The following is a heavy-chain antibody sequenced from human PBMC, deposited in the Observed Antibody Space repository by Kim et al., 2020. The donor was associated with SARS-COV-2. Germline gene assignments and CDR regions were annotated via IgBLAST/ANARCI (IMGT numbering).Heavy chain of an antibody. D-gene: IGHD2-15*01. V-gene: IGHV3-23*01. CDR1: GSTFRNYA. Sequence: GGSLRLSCAASGSTFRNYAYTWVRQAPGKGLEWVATIGAGGDTHHAESVKGRFIISRDNSKNTLFLQMNSLRAEDTALYYCAKGMGGSFPESRQIDVWGQGTTVTVSS. CDR3: AKGMGGSFPESRQIDV. CDR2: TIGAGGDT. J-gene: IGHJ6*02.